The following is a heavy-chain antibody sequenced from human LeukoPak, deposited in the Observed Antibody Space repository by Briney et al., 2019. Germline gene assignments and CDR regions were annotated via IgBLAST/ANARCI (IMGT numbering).Heavy chain of an antibody. D-gene: IGHD6-6*01. CDR3: AKEGRSSTPGY. J-gene: IGHJ4*02. Sequence: GRILRLSCAASGFTFSNYNMGGVRQAPGKGQEWVSSISDSGSNVYYADSVKGRFTISRDNAKNSLFLQMNSLRAEDTAVYYCAKEGRSSTPGYWGQGTLVTVSS. CDR2: ISDSGSNV. V-gene: IGHV3-21*01. CDR1: GFTFSNYN.